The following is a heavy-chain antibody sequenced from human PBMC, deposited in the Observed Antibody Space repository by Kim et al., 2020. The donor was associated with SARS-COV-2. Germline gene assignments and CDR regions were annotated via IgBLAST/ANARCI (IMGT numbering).Heavy chain of an antibody. V-gene: IGHV1-3*01. CDR3: ARVKDDYYFDY. Sequence: QKCRGRITLTRDTPANTAYMELGSLRSEDTAVYFCARVKDDYYFDYWGQGTLVTVSS. D-gene: IGHD3-16*01. J-gene: IGHJ4*02.